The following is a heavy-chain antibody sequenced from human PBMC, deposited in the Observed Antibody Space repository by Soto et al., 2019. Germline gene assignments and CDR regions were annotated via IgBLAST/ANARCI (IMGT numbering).Heavy chain of an antibody. CDR1: GGSISSSGYF. CDR2: IYYSGST. Sequence: QLQLQESGPGLVKPSETLSLTCTVSGGSISSSGYFWGWIRQPPGKGLEWIGSIYYSGSTYYNPSLKSRVTISIDTSKNKFSLKLSSVTAADTAVYYCARPKTGATPPDGAFDIWGQGTMVTVSS. D-gene: IGHD1-1*01. V-gene: IGHV4-39*01. CDR3: ARPKTGATPPDGAFDI. J-gene: IGHJ3*02.